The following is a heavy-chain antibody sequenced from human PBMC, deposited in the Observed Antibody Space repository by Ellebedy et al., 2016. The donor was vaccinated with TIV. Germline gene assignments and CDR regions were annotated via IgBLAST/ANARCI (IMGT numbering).Heavy chain of an antibody. CDR2: INPNSGGT. D-gene: IGHD3-22*01. CDR1: GYTFTGYY. CDR3: ARGPLRDSSGYYFY. J-gene: IGHJ4*02. Sequence: ASVKVSCKASGYTFTGYYMHWVRQAPGQGLEWMGWINPNSGGTNYAQKFQGWVTMTRDTSISTAYMELSRLRSDDTAVYYCARGPLRDSSGYYFYWGQGTLVTVSS. V-gene: IGHV1-2*04.